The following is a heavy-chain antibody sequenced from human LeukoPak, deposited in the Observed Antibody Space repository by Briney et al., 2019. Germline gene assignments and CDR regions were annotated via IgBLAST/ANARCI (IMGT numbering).Heavy chain of an antibody. CDR3: ATFGERYY. Sequence: PGGSLRLSCAASGVTFSSYGMHWVRQAPGKGLEWVAVISYDGSNKYYADSVKGRFTISRDNSKNTLYLQMNSLRAEDTAVYYCATFGERYYWGQGTLVTVSS. CDR1: GVTFSSYG. CDR2: ISYDGSNK. V-gene: IGHV3-30*03. D-gene: IGHD3-10*01. J-gene: IGHJ4*02.